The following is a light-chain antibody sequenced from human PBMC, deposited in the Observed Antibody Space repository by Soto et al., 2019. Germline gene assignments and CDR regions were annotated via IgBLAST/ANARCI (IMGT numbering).Light chain of an antibody. V-gene: IGKV3-20*01. CDR2: GAS. CDR1: QTFSNRF. Sequence: EIVLTQSPGTLSLCPGECATLSCRASQTFSNRFISWFQQIPGQAPRLLIYGASMRATGIPDRFSGSGSGTDFTLTISRLEPEDFAVYYCQQCGSSSTFGQGTRLEIK. CDR3: QQCGSSST. J-gene: IGKJ5*01.